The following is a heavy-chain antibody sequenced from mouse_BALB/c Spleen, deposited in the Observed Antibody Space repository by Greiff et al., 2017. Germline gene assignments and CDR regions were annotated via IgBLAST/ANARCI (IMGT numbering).Heavy chain of an antibody. V-gene: IGHV5-6-3*01. CDR2: INSNGGST. D-gene: IGHD2-4*01. CDR1: GFTFSSYG. Sequence: EVKLMESGGGLVQPGGSLKLSCAASGFTFSSYGMSWVRQTPDKRLELVATINSNGGSTYYPDSVKGRFTISRDNAKNTLYLQMSSLKSEDTAMYYCARDGGDDYYYFDYWGQGTTLTVSS. J-gene: IGHJ2*01. CDR3: ARDGGDDYYYFDY.